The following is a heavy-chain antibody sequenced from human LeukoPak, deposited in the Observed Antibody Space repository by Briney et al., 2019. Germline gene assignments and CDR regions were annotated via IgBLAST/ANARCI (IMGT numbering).Heavy chain of an antibody. Sequence: GGSLRLSCAASGFTFSSYSMNWVRQAPGRGLEWVSSISSSSSYIYYADSVKGRFIISRDDAKKSLFLQVNSLRVEDTAVYYCARGGFSTHWGQGTQVIVSS. CDR1: GFTFSSYS. CDR2: ISSSSSYI. J-gene: IGHJ4*02. V-gene: IGHV3-21*04. CDR3: ARGGFSTH.